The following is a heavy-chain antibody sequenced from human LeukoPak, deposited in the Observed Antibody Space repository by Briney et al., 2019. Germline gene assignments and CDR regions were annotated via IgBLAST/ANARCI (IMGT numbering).Heavy chain of an antibody. CDR3: ARDGRTTPGGFDY. CDR1: GGSISSGGYY. V-gene: IGHV4-31*03. CDR2: IYYSGST. J-gene: IGHJ4*02. Sequence: PSQTLSLTCTVSGGSISSGGYYWSWIRQHPGKGLEWIGYIYYSGSTYYNPSLKSRVTISVDTSKNQLSLKLSSVTAADTAVYYCARDGRTTPGGFDYWGQGTLVTVSS. D-gene: IGHD2/OR15-2a*01.